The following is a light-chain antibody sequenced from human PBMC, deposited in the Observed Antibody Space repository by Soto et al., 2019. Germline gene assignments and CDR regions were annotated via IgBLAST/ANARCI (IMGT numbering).Light chain of an antibody. J-gene: IGKJ1*01. V-gene: IGKV2-30*02. CDR2: MVS. Sequence: EVVMTQSPLSLPVTLGQPASISCRSSQSLVHSDGNTYLNWFQQRPGQSPRRLLYMVSVRDSGDPGRFSGSESGTDFTLKISRVEAEYVGLYYCMQATHWPWTFGQGTMVEIK. CDR3: MQATHWPWT. CDR1: QSLVHSDGNTY.